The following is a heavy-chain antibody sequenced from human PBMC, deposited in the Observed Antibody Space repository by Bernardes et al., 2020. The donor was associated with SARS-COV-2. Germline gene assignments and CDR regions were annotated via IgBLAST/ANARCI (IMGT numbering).Heavy chain of an antibody. V-gene: IGHV1-24*01. CDR1: GYTLTELS. D-gene: IGHD2-2*01. CDR2: FDPEDGET. J-gene: IGHJ6*02. Sequence: ASVKVSCKVSGYTLTELSMHWVRQAPGKGLEWMGGFDPEDGETIYAQKFQGRVTMTEDTSTDTAYMELSSLRSEDTAVYYCATCDGIVVVPAALRCYYGMDVWGQGTTVTVSS. CDR3: ATCDGIVVVPAALRCYYGMDV.